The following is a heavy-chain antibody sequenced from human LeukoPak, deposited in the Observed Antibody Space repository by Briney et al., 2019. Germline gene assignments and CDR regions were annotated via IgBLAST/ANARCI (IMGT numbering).Heavy chain of an antibody. D-gene: IGHD2-2*01. V-gene: IGHV1-2*04. CDR2: INPNSGGT. CDR1: GYTFTSYG. CDR3: ARSMPRGYCMDV. Sequence: ASVKVSCKASGYTFTSYGISWVRQAPGQGLEWMGWINPNSGGTNYAQKFQGWVTMTRDTSISTAYMELSRLRSDDTAVYYCARSMPRGYCMDVWGQGTTVTVSS. J-gene: IGHJ6*02.